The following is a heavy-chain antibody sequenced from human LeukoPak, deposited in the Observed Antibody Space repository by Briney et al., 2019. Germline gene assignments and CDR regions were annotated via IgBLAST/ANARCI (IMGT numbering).Heavy chain of an antibody. CDR3: ARDQGRIGPPW. V-gene: IGHV3-21*01. CDR2: ISSSSSYI. D-gene: IGHD2/OR15-2a*01. J-gene: IGHJ4*02. CDR1: GFTFSSYS. Sequence: GGSLRLSCAASGFTFSSYSMNWVRQAPGKGLEWVSSISSSSSYIYYAGSVKGRFTISRDNAKNSLYLQMNSLRAEDTAVYYCARDQGRIGPPWWGQGTLVTVSS.